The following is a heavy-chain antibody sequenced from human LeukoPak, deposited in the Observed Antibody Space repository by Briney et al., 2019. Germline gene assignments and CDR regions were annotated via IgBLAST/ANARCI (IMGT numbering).Heavy chain of an antibody. CDR3: ARAAAGSYYYYMDV. D-gene: IGHD6-13*01. V-gene: IGHV3-30*04. J-gene: IGHJ6*03. CDR1: GFTFSSYA. Sequence: PGRSLRLSCAASGFTFSSYAMHWVRQAPGKGLEWVAVISYDGSNKYYADSVKGRFTISRDNSKNTLYLQMNSLRDEDTAVYYCARAAAGSYYYYMDVWGKGTTVTVSS. CDR2: ISYDGSNK.